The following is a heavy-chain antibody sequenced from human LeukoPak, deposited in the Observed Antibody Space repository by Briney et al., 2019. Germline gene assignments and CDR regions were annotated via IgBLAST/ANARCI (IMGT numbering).Heavy chain of an antibody. CDR1: GYTFTGYY. V-gene: IGHV1-46*01. D-gene: IGHD1-26*01. J-gene: IGHJ5*02. CDR3: ARDRGSGSYYRRFWFDP. Sequence: ASVKVSCKASGYTFTGYYMHWVRQAPGQGLEWMGIINPSGGSASYAQKFQGRVTMTRDTSTGTVYMELSSLRSEDTAVYYCARDRGSGSYYRRFWFDPWGQRTLVTVSS. CDR2: INPSGGSA.